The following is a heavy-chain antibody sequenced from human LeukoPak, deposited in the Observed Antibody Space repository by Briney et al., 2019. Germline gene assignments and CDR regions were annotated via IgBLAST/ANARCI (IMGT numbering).Heavy chain of an antibody. V-gene: IGHV6-1*01. Sequence: SQTLSLTCAISGDSVSSNSAAWNWIRQSPSRGLEWLGRTYYRSKWYNDYAVSVKSRITINPDTSKNQFSLQLNSVTPEDTAVYYCARDRLYDSSGHYLGDFDYWGQGTLVTVSS. CDR1: GDSVSSNSAA. D-gene: IGHD3-22*01. CDR3: ARDRLYDSSGHYLGDFDY. J-gene: IGHJ4*02. CDR2: TYYRSKWYN.